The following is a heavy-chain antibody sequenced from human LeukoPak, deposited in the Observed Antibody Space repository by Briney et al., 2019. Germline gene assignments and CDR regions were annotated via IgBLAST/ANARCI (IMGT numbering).Heavy chain of an antibody. CDR2: IYHSGST. CDR1: GYSISSGYY. D-gene: IGHD2-15*01. CDR3: ARDGYCSGGSCSSSAAFDI. J-gene: IGHJ3*02. V-gene: IGHV4-38-2*02. Sequence: SETLSLTCTVSGYSISSGYYWGWIRQPPGKGLEWIGSIYHSGSTYYNPSLKSRVTISVDTSKNQFSLKLSSVTAADTAVYYCARDGYCSGGSCSSSAAFDIWGQGTMVTVSS.